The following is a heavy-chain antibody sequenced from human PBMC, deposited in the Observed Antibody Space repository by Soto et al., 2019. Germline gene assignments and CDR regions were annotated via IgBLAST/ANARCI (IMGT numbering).Heavy chain of an antibody. CDR3: ARAGLKVRFLEWLSALGYGMDV. Sequence: PSETLSLTCAVYGGSFSGYYWSWIRQPPGKGLEWIGEINHSGSTNYNPSLKSRVTISVDTSKNQFSLKLSSVTAADTAVYYCARAGLKVRFLEWLSALGYGMDVWGQGTTVTVSS. D-gene: IGHD3-3*01. CDR1: GGSFSGYY. CDR2: INHSGST. V-gene: IGHV4-34*01. J-gene: IGHJ6*02.